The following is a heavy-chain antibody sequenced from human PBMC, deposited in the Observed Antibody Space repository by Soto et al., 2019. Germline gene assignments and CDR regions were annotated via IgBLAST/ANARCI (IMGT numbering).Heavy chain of an antibody. CDR3: TKVQLAYSNSGGRYFSDY. CDR1: GFTFTNYA. J-gene: IGHJ4*02. Sequence: EVQLLESGGDLVQPGGSLRLSCSASGFTFTNYAMTWVRQPSGKGLEWVSAISSGGDPTYYADSVTGRFTISRDNSENTLYLQMNSLRAEDTAVYYCTKVQLAYSNSGGRYFSDYWGQGTLVTVSS. CDR2: ISSGGDPT. D-gene: IGHD4-4*01. V-gene: IGHV3-23*01.